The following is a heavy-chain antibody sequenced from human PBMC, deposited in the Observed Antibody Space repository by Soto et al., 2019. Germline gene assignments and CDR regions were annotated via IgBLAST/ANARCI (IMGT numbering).Heavy chain of an antibody. CDR2: LYWDDDE. CDR3: AHRPRGFTYFFDY. V-gene: IGHV2-5*02. J-gene: IGHJ4*02. CDR1: GFSLSTRGVG. Sequence: QITLNESGHTRVKPTQTLTLTCTFSGFSLSTRGVGVGWIRQPPGKALEWLALLYWDDDERYSPSLMSRLTITKDTSKNQVFLTMTNVDPVDTATYYCAHRPRGFTYFFDYWRQGTLVTVSS.